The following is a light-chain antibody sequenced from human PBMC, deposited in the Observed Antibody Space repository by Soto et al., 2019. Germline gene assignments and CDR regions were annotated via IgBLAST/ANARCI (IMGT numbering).Light chain of an antibody. Sequence: AIQLTQSPSSLSASVGDRVTITCRASQGISSALAWYQQKPGKAPKLLIYDASSLDSGVPPRFSGSGSGTDFTLTISSLQPEDFATYYCQQFNSYPLAFGQGTKVEIK. J-gene: IGKJ1*01. CDR3: QQFNSYPLA. V-gene: IGKV1-13*02. CDR1: QGISSA. CDR2: DAS.